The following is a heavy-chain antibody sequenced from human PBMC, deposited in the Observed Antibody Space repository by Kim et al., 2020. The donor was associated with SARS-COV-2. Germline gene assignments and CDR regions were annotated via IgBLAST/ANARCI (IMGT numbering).Heavy chain of an antibody. J-gene: IGHJ4*02. CDR3: ARPSNPLDQQLVPLGY. V-gene: IGHV3-30*04. CDR2: MTYDGSNK. Sequence: GGSLRLSCAASGFTFSSYAMHWVRQAPGKGLEWVAVMTYDGSNKYYADSVKGRFTISRDNSKNTLYLQMNSLRAEDTAVYYCARPSNPLDQQLVPLGYWGQGTLVTVSS. D-gene: IGHD6-13*01. CDR1: GFTFSSYA.